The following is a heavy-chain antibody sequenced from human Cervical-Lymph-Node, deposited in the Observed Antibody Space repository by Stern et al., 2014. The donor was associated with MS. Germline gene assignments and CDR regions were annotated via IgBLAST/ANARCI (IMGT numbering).Heavy chain of an antibody. CDR2: IYHAGTT. D-gene: IGHD6-13*01. V-gene: IGHV4-4*02. CDR1: GDSISSSNW. CDR3: VRALGSSSFRYWFDP. J-gene: IGHJ5*02. Sequence: QVQLQESGPGLVKPSGTLSLTCAVSGDSISSSNWWSWVRQSPGKGLEWVGDIYHAGTTNYNSTLKSRLTISADNSKTKFSLKLTSVTAADTAVYYCVRALGSSSFRYWFDPWGQGTLVIVSS.